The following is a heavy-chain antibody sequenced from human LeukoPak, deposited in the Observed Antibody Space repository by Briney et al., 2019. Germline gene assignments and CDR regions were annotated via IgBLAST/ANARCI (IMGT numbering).Heavy chain of an antibody. V-gene: IGHV1-2*02. CDR3: ANIQKWLPY. Sequence: ASVKVSCKASGYTFTDYYMHRVRQAPGQGLEWMAWITLHSGATHSAQGFQGRVTMTRDKSISTAYMEVSRLRSDDTAMYYCANIQKWLPYWGQGTLVTVS. D-gene: IGHD5-18*01. J-gene: IGHJ1*01. CDR1: GYTFTDYY. CDR2: ITLHSGAT.